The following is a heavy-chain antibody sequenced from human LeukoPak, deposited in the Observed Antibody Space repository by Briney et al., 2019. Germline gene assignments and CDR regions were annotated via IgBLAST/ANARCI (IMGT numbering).Heavy chain of an antibody. CDR2: INHSGST. J-gene: IGHJ6*02. D-gene: IGHD5-18*01. V-gene: IGHV4-34*01. CDR3: ARGAYSYGYLYYYGMDV. Sequence: SGTLSLTCAVYGGSFSGYYWSWIRKPPGKGLDWIGEINHSGSTNYNPSLKSRVTISVDTSKNQFSLKLSSVTAADTAVYYCARGAYSYGYLYYYGMDVWGQGTTVTVSS. CDR1: GGSFSGYY.